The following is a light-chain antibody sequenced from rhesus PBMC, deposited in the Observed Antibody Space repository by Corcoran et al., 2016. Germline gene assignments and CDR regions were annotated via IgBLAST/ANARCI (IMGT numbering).Light chain of an antibody. J-gene: IGKJ1*01. Sequence: DIQMTQSPSPLSASVVDTVTITCRASQSISSWLAWYQQKPGKAPKLLIDNASTLQRGVPSRFSGSGSGTDFTLTIRSLQSEDFSTYYCQQYNSSPRTFGQGTKVDIK. CDR1: QSISSW. CDR2: NAS. V-gene: IGKV1-22*01. CDR3: QQYNSSPRT.